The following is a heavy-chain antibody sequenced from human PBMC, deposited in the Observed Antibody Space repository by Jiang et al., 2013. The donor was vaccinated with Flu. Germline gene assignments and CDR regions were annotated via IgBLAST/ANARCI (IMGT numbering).Heavy chain of an antibody. CDR1: GGTFSSYA. CDR3: ARDLSRGVTTYLDAFDI. J-gene: IGHJ3*02. Sequence: GAEVKKPGSSVKVSCKASGGTFSSYAISWVRQAPGQGLEWMGGIIPIFGTANYAQKFQGRVTITADESTSTAYMELSSLRSEDTAVYYCARDLSRGVTTYLDAFDIWGQRDNGHRLF. CDR2: IIPIFGTA. V-gene: IGHV1-69*01. D-gene: IGHD2-21*02.